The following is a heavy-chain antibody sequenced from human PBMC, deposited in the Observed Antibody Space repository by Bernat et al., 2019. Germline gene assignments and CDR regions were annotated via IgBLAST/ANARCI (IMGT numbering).Heavy chain of an antibody. CDR1: GFTVSSNY. CDR3: ARGHRAPPYYYYMDV. J-gene: IGHJ6*03. Sequence: EVQLVESGGGLVQPGGSLRLSCAASGFTVSSNYMSWVRHAPGKGLEWVSVIYSGGSTYYADSVKGRFTISRDNSKNTLYLQMNSLRAEDTAVYYCARGHRAPPYYYYMDVWGKGTTVTVSS. V-gene: IGHV3-66*01. D-gene: IGHD1-26*01. CDR2: IYSGGST.